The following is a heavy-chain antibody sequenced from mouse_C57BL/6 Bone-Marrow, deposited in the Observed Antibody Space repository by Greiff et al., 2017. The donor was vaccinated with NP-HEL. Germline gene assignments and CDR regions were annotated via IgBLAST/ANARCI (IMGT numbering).Heavy chain of an antibody. D-gene: IGHD2-4*01. V-gene: IGHV1-50*01. J-gene: IGHJ4*01. CDR2: IDPSDSYT. CDR3: ASVDYDGYAMDY. Sequence: QVQLQQPGAELVKPGASVKLSCKASGYTFTSYWMQWVKQRPGQGLEWIGEIDPSDSYTNYNQKFKGKATLTVDTSSSTAYMQLSSLTSEDSAVYYCASVDYDGYAMDYWGQGTSVTVSS. CDR1: GYTFTSYW.